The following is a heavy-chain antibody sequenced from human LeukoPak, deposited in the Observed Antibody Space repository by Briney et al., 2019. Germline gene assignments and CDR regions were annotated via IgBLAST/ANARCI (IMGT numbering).Heavy chain of an antibody. Sequence: GESLKISCEGSGHSFTNYWIGWVRQMPGKGLEWMGIIYPGDSDTRYSPSFQGQVTISADKSISTAYLQWSSLKASDTAMYYCARRGDGSGVLAAPFDYWGQGTLVTVSS. V-gene: IGHV5-51*01. CDR1: GHSFTNYW. D-gene: IGHD2-2*01. J-gene: IGHJ4*02. CDR3: ARRGDGSGVLAAPFDY. CDR2: IYPGDSDT.